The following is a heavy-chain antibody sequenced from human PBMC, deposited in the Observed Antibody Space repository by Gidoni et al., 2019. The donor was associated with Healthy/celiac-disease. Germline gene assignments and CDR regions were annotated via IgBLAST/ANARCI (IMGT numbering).Heavy chain of an antibody. CDR3: ARDLDSNPFYFGY. J-gene: IGHJ4*02. CDR2: ISSSSSYR. D-gene: IGHD4-4*01. CDR1: GFPYSSYS. Sequence: EVQLVESGGGLVKPGGALRLSCAASGFPYSSYSMNWVRQAPGKGLEWVSSISSSSSYRYYADSVKGRFTISRDNAKNSLYLQMNSLRAEDTAVYYCARDLDSNPFYFGYWGQGTLVTVSS. V-gene: IGHV3-21*01.